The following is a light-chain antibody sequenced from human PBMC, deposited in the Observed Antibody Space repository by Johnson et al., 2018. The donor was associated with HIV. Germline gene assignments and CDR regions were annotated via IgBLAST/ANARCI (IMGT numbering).Light chain of an antibody. V-gene: IGLV1-51*01. Sequence: QSVLTQPPSVSVAPGQKVTISCSGSSSNIGRNYVSWYQQLPGTAPKLLIFDNNKRPSGIPDRFSGSKSGTSATLGITGLQTGDEADYYCGTWDSSLSIFVFGTGTKVTVL. CDR3: GTWDSSLSIFV. J-gene: IGLJ1*01. CDR1: SSNIGRNY. CDR2: DNN.